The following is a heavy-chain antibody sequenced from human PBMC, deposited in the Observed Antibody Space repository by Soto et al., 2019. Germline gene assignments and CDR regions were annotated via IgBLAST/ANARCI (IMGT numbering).Heavy chain of an antibody. J-gene: IGHJ4*01. CDR1: GYTFTSYG. CDR3: ATDLPPEDY. Sequence: QVQLVQSGAEVKKPGASVKVSCKASGYTFTSYGISWVRQAPGQGLEWMGWIRPYNGNTNYAQKLQSRVTMTTDTPTSTAYTELRSLRSDGTVVYFCATDLPPEDYWRRGTLVTVTS. V-gene: IGHV1-18*01. CDR2: IRPYNGNT.